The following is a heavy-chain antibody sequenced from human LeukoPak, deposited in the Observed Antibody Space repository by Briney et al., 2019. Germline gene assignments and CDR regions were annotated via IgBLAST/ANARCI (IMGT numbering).Heavy chain of an antibody. J-gene: IGHJ5*02. V-gene: IGHV1-46*01. CDR2: VHSSGGVI. Sequence: ASVKVSCTASGYTFTSDYMNWVRQAPGQGLEWMGIVHSSGGVIKYAQEFQDRLTVTRDTSTSTIYMELSSLRSEDTAVYYCAGSSHQRNWFDPWGQGTLVIVSS. D-gene: IGHD1-26*01. CDR1: GYTFTSDY. CDR3: AGSSHQRNWFDP.